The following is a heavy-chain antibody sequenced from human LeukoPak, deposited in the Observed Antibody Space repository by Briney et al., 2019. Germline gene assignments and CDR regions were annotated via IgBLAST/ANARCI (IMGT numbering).Heavy chain of an antibody. CDR1: GGSISSYY. J-gene: IGHJ4*02. CDR3: ARHAYKYDRSLDY. CDR2: IYYSGST. D-gene: IGHD3-22*01. Sequence: SETLSLTCTVSGGSISSYYWSWIRQPPGKGLEWIAYIYYSGSTNYNPSLKSRVTISVDTSKNQFSLKLSSVTAADTAVYFCARHAYKYDRSLDYWGQGTLVTVSS. V-gene: IGHV4-59*08.